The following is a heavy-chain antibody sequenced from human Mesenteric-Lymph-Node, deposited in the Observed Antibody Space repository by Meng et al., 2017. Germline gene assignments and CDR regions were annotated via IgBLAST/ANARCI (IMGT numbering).Heavy chain of an antibody. V-gene: IGHV3-23*01. Sequence: GESLKISCAASGFTFSSYSMNWVRQAPGKGLEWVSGIGTSGGTTYYADSAKGRFTVSRDNSKNTLYLEMSSLRAEDTAVYYCAKGSAGITVVGKRYIDLWGRGTLVTVSS. D-gene: IGHD6-13*01. CDR3: AKGSAGITVVGKRYIDL. CDR1: GFTFSSYS. J-gene: IGHJ2*01. CDR2: IGTSGGTT.